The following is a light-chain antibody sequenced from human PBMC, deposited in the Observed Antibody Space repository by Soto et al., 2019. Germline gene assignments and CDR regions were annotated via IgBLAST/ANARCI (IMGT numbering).Light chain of an antibody. Sequence: DIVLTQSPGRLSLSPGERATLSCRARPSVTKNYFGWYQQKPGQAPRLLIYDASSRATGIPVRFSGSGSETDFTFTISRLEPEDFAMYYCQQYAHSPLTFGGGTKVEIK. J-gene: IGKJ4*01. CDR2: DAS. CDR3: QQYAHSPLT. V-gene: IGKV3-20*01. CDR1: PSVTKNY.